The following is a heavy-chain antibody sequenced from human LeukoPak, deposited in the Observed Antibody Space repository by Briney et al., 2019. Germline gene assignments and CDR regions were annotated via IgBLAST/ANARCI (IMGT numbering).Heavy chain of an antibody. Sequence: SDTLSLTCTVSGGSISSSSYYWGWIRQPPGKGLEWIGSIYYSGSTYYNPSLKSRVTISVDTSKNQFSLKLSSVTAADTAVYYCARVETMVRGAFDYWGQGTLVTVSS. D-gene: IGHD3-10*01. V-gene: IGHV4-39*07. CDR3: ARVETMVRGAFDY. J-gene: IGHJ4*02. CDR1: GGSISSSSYY. CDR2: IYYSGST.